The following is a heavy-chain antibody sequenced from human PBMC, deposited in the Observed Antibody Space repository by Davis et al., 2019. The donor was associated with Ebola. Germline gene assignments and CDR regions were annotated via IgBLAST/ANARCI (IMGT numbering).Heavy chain of an antibody. V-gene: IGHV3-7*03. CDR2: IKQDGSEK. J-gene: IGHJ4*02. CDR3: ARDLDYCGGDCYSPNPDYFDY. D-gene: IGHD2-21*02. Sequence: GGSLRLSCAASGFTFSNYWMSWVRQAPVKGLEWVANIKQDGSEKQYVDSVKGRFTISRDNAKNSLYLQMNSLRAEDTAVYYCARDLDYCGGDCYSPNPDYFDYWGQGTLVTVSS. CDR1: GFTFSNYW.